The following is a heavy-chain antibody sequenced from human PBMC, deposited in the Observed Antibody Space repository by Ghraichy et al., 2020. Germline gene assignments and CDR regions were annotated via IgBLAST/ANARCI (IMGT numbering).Heavy chain of an antibody. D-gene: IGHD6-13*01. Sequence: GGSLRLSCAASGFTFSNYAMSWVRQAPGKGLEWVSALSGTGSSTYYADSVKGRFTISRDNSKNTLYLQMNSLRAEDTALYFCAKSMGDSSSSRGLDVWGQGTTVTVSS. CDR1: GFTFSNYA. V-gene: IGHV3-23*01. J-gene: IGHJ6*02. CDR3: AKSMGDSSSSRGLDV. CDR2: LSGTGSST.